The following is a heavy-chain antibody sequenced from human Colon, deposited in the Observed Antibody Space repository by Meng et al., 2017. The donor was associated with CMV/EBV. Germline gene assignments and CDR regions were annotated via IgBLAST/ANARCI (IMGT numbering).Heavy chain of an antibody. D-gene: IGHD6-19*01. CDR3: VRSSGWSLFDY. J-gene: IGHJ4*02. Sequence: GGGWKGPGASVKASCKACGYQFSDYYMHWVRQAPGQGLVWMGWIRSDGSATNYAQKFRGRVTMTRDASVSTAYMELSGLTSDDTAVYFCVRSSGWSLFDYWGPGALVTVSS. V-gene: IGHV1-2*02. CDR2: IRSDGSAT. CDR1: GYQFSDYY.